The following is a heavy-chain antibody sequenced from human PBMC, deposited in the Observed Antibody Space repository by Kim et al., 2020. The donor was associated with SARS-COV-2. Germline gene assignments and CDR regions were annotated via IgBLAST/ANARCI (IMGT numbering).Heavy chain of an antibody. J-gene: IGHJ3*02. CDR1: GGSFSGYY. V-gene: IGHV4-34*01. CDR3: ATPQWGGDAFDI. CDR2: INHSGST. D-gene: IGHD1-26*01. Sequence: SETLSLTCAVYGGSFSGYYWSWIRQPPGKRLEWIGEINHSGSTNYNPSLKSRVTISVDTSKNQFSLKLSSVTAADTAVYYCATPQWGGDAFDIWGQGTMVTVSS.